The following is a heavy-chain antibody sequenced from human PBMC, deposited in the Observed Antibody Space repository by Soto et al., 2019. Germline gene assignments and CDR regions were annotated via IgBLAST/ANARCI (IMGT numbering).Heavy chain of an antibody. Sequence: GGSLRLSCAASGFTFSSYGMHWVRQAPGKGLEWVAVIWYDGSNKYYADSVKGRFTISRDNSKNTLYLQMNSLRAEDTAVYYCARDTGHYYYYYMDVWGKGTTVTVSS. CDR1: GFTFSSYG. J-gene: IGHJ6*03. V-gene: IGHV3-33*01. CDR3: ARDTGHYYYYYMDV. D-gene: IGHD4-4*01. CDR2: IWYDGSNK.